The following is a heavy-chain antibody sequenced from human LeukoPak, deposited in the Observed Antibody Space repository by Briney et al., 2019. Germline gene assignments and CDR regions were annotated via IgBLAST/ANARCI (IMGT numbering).Heavy chain of an antibody. D-gene: IGHD5-12*01. J-gene: IGHJ6*02. V-gene: IGHV3-23*01. CDR1: GFTFSSYA. Sequence: PGGSLRLPCAASGFTFSSYAMSWVRQAPGKGLEWVSAISGSGGSTYYADSVKGRFTISRDNSKNTLYLQMNSLRAEDTAVYYCAKDIGGYSGYRYYYYGMDVWGQGTTVTVSS. CDR3: AKDIGGYSGYRYYYYGMDV. CDR2: ISGSGGST.